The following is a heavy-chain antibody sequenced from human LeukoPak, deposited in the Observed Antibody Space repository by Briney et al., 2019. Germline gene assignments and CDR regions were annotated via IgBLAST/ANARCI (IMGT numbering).Heavy chain of an antibody. J-gene: IGHJ5*02. Sequence: ASVKVSCKGSGYSFTSYWIGWVRQMPGKGLEWMGIIYPGDSDTRYSPSFQGQVTISADKSISTAYLQWSSLKASDTAMYYCARSRGFPHTNWFDPWGQGTLVTVSS. D-gene: IGHD1-26*01. CDR1: GYSFTSYW. CDR3: ARSRGFPHTNWFDP. V-gene: IGHV5-51*01. CDR2: IYPGDSDT.